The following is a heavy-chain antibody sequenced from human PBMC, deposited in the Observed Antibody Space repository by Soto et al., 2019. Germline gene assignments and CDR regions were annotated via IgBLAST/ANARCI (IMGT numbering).Heavy chain of an antibody. CDR1: GGSISSYY. Sequence: SETLSLTCTVSGGSISSYYWSWLRQPPGKGLEWIGYIYYSGSTNYNPSLKSRVTISVDTSKNQFSLKLSSVTAADTAVYYCARVGPGYDYIWGSYRPENYFDYWGQGTLVTVSS. V-gene: IGHV4-59*01. J-gene: IGHJ4*02. CDR2: IYYSGST. D-gene: IGHD3-16*02. CDR3: ARVGPGYDYIWGSYRPENYFDY.